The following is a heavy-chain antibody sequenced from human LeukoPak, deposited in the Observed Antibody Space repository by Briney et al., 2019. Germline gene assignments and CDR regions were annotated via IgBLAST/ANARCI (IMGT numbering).Heavy chain of an antibody. CDR3: ARNGPLAGTRNWFDP. D-gene: IGHD1-7*01. V-gene: IGHV4-34*01. J-gene: IGHJ5*02. CDR1: GGSFSGYY. CDR2: INHRGRT. Sequence: SETPCLTCAVYGGSFSGYYWSWIRQPPGKGLEWIGEINHRGRTKYNSSLESRVTISVDTSKNQFSLRLTSVTAADTAIYYCARNGPLAGTRNWFDPWGLGTLVTVSS.